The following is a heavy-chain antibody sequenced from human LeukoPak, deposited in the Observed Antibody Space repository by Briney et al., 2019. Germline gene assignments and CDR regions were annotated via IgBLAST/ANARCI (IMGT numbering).Heavy chain of an antibody. J-gene: IGHJ4*02. CDR2: ISYDGSNK. V-gene: IGHV3-30*18. Sequence: PGGSLRLSCAASGFTFSSYGMHWVRQAPGKGLEWVAVISYDGSNKYYADSVKGRFTISRDNSKNTLYLQMNSLRAEDTAVYYCAKDYGQVYYYDSSGYYDYWGQGTLVTVSS. D-gene: IGHD3-22*01. CDR3: AKDYGQVYYYDSSGYYDY. CDR1: GFTFSSYG.